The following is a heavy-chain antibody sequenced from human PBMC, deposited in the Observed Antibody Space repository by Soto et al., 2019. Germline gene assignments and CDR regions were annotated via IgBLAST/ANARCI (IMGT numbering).Heavy chain of an antibody. CDR1: GFTFSSYA. V-gene: IGHV3-64*04. CDR3: TRSVPSSGYDS. D-gene: IGHD5-12*01. Sequence: GGSLRLSCSASGFTFSSYAMHWVRQAPGKGLEYVSAISSNGGSTYYADSVKGRFTISRDNAKNSLYLQMNGLRVEDTAVYYCTRSVPSSGYDSWGQGAQVTVSS. J-gene: IGHJ4*02. CDR2: ISSNGGST.